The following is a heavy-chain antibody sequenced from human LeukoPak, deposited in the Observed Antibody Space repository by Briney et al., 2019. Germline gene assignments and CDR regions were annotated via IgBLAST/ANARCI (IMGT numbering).Heavy chain of an antibody. CDR2: IYSDDRT. V-gene: IGHV3-53*01. CDR1: GFTVSTNS. Sequence: PGGSLRLSCAASGFTVSTNSMSWVRQAPGKGLEWVSIIYSDDRTYYADSVKGRLTVSRDNSKNTLYLQMNSLRAEDTAAYYCARDSSAFDYWGQGTLVTVSS. CDR3: ARDSSAFDY. J-gene: IGHJ4*02.